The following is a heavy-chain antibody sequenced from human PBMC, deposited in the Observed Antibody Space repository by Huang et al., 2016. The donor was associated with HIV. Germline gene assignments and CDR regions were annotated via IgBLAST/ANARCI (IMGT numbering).Heavy chain of an antibody. CDR1: GYKFTSYW. D-gene: IGHD2-15*01. J-gene: IGHJ4*02. V-gene: IGHV5-51*01. CDR2: SYPGDSDT. Sequence: EVQLVQSGAEVKKPGESLQISCKGSGYKFTSYWIAWVRQMPGKGLERMGISYPGDSDTRYSPSFQGQVTISADKSIKTAYLQWSSLKTSDTAMYFCARQRASGSTYVDSWGQGTLLTVYS. CDR3: ARQRASGSTYVDS.